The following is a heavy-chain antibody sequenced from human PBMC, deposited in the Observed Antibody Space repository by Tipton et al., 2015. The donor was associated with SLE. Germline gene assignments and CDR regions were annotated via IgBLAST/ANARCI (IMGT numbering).Heavy chain of an antibody. V-gene: IGHV4-34*01. Sequence: TLSLTCTVSGGSISSYYWSWIRQPPGKGLEWIGEINHSGSTNYNPSLKSRVTISVDTSKNQFSLKLSSVTAADTAVYYCAVVGAIIWGQGTMVTVSS. CDR1: GGSISSYY. CDR3: AVVGAII. CDR2: INHSGST. J-gene: IGHJ3*02. D-gene: IGHD1-26*01.